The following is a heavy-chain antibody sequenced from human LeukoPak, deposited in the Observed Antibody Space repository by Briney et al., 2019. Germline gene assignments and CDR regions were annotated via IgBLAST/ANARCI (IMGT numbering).Heavy chain of an antibody. CDR2: ISSSSYI. CDR3: ARAWNSYFDY. V-gene: IGHV3-21*01. D-gene: IGHD2/OR15-2a*01. J-gene: IGHJ4*02. Sequence: KPGGSLRLSCAASGFTFSNYNMNWVRQAPGKGLEWVSSISSSSYIYYADSVKGRFTISRDNAKNSLYLQMNSLRADDTAVYYCARAWNSYFDYWGQGTLVTVSS. CDR1: GFTFSNYN.